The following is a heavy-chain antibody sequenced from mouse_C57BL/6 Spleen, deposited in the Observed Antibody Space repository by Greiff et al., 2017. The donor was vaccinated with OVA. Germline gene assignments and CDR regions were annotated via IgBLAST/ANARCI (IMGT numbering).Heavy chain of an antibody. D-gene: IGHD2-1*01. V-gene: IGHV5-17*01. Sequence: EVQLQESGGGLVKPGGSLKLSCAASGFTFSDYGMHWVRQAPEKGLEWVAYISSGSSTIYYADTVKGRFTISRDNAKNTLFLQMTSLRSEDTVMYYCAREDYGNSWFAYWGQGTLVTVSA. CDR1: GFTFSDYG. J-gene: IGHJ3*01. CDR3: AREDYGNSWFAY. CDR2: ISSGSSTI.